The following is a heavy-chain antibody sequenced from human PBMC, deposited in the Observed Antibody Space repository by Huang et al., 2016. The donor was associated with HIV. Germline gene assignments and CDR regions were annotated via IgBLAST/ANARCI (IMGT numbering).Heavy chain of an antibody. CDR2: IYPGDSGT. Sequence: EVHLVQSGAEVKEPGESLKISCQASGYNFDSYWIGWVRQMPGKGLEWMGVIYPGDSGTRYVPSFQGQVTISADQSINTAYLQWSSLKASDTAIYFCARQGLWLPPTDPFDYWGQGTPVTVSA. CDR3: ARQGLWLPPTDPFDY. D-gene: IGHD3-10*01. V-gene: IGHV5-51*01. J-gene: IGHJ4*02. CDR1: GYNFDSYW.